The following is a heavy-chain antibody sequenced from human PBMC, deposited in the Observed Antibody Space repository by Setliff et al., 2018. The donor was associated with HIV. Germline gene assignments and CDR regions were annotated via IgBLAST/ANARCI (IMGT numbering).Heavy chain of an antibody. J-gene: IGHJ4*02. D-gene: IGHD3-22*01. CDR1: GGTFCSYA. V-gene: IGHV1-69*13. CDR3: ARGGVYYYDSSGWSMDY. CDR2: IIPVFGTT. Sequence: SVKVSCKASGGTFCSYAISWVRQAPGQGLDWMGGIIPVFGTTNYAQKFQGRVTITADESTSTAYMELGSLRSEDTAVYYCARGGVYYYDSSGWSMDYWGQGTLVTVSS.